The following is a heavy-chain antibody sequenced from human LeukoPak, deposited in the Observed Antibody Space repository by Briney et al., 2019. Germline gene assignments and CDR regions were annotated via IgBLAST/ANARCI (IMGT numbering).Heavy chain of an antibody. CDR2: ITGSGGST. D-gene: IGHD3-16*01. J-gene: IGHJ5*02. Sequence: GGSLRLSCAASGFTFSSYCMTWVRQAPGKGLEWVSGITGSGGSTYYAGSVKGRFTISRDNSKNTLYLQVNSLRAEDTAVYYCAKDDGLIMFSSWGQGTLVTVSS. V-gene: IGHV3-23*01. CDR3: AKDDGLIMFSS. CDR1: GFTFSSYC.